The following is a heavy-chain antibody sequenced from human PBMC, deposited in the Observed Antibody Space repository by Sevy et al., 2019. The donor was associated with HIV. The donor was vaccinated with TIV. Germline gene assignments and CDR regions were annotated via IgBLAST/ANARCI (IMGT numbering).Heavy chain of an antibody. CDR1: GGSISSYY. J-gene: IGHJ4*02. CDR3: ARTYSSSSPFDY. Sequence: SETLSLTCTVSGGSISSYYWSWIRQPPGKGLEWIGYIYYSGSTNYNPSLKSRVTISVDTSKNQLSLKRSSVTAADTAVYYCARTYSSSSPFDYWGQGTLVTVSS. D-gene: IGHD6-6*01. V-gene: IGHV4-59*13. CDR2: IYYSGST.